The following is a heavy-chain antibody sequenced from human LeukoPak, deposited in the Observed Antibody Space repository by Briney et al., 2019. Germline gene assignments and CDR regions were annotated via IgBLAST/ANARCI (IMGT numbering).Heavy chain of an antibody. Sequence: GGSLRLSCAASGFTFSSYEVNWVRQAPGKGLEWVSYISSSGSTIYYADSVKGRFTISRDNAKNSLYLQMNSLRAEDTAVYYCARDGRGYSGYDEGWFDPWGQGTLVTVSS. CDR3: ARDGRGYSGYDEGWFDP. CDR2: ISSSGSTI. J-gene: IGHJ5*02. CDR1: GFTFSSYE. D-gene: IGHD5-12*01. V-gene: IGHV3-48*03.